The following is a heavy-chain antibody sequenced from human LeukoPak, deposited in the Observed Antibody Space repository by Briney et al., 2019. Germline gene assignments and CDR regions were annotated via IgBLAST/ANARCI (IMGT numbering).Heavy chain of an antibody. Sequence: GGSMRLSCAASGFTFSSYAMSWVRQAPGKGLEWVSAISGSGGSTYYADSVKGRFTISRDNSKNTLYLQMNSLRAEDTAVYYCAKDRSHSGCYDYWGQGTLVTVSS. V-gene: IGHV3-23*01. CDR2: ISGSGGST. J-gene: IGHJ4*02. CDR1: GFTFSSYA. CDR3: AKDRSHSGCYDY. D-gene: IGHD6-19*01.